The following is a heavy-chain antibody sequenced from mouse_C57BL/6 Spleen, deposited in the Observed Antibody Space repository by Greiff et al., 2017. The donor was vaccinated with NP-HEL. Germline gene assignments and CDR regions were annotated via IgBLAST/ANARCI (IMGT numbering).Heavy chain of an antibody. V-gene: IGHV1-69*01. CDR1: GYTFTSYW. CDR3: ARRGSSYPFDY. Sequence: QVQLKQPGAELVMPGASVKLSCKASGYTFTSYWMHWVKQRPGQGLEWIGEIDPSDSYTNYNQKFKGKSTLTVDKSSSTAYMQLSSLTSEDSAVYYCARRGSSYPFDYWGQGTTLTVSS. D-gene: IGHD1-1*01. CDR2: IDPSDSYT. J-gene: IGHJ2*01.